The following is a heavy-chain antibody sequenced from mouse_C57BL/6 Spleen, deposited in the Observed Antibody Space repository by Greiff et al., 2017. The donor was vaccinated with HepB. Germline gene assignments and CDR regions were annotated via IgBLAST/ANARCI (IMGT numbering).Heavy chain of an antibody. D-gene: IGHD2-4*01. CDR2: INYDGSST. CDR3: ARESNDYDSAWFAY. CDR1: GFTFSDYY. J-gene: IGHJ3*01. V-gene: IGHV5-16*01. Sequence: EVNVVESEGGLVQPGSSMKLSCTASGFTFSDYYMAWVRQVPEKGLEWVANINYDGSSTYYLDSLTSRFIISRDNAKNILYLQMSSLKSEDTATYYCARESNDYDSAWFAYWGQGTLVTVSA.